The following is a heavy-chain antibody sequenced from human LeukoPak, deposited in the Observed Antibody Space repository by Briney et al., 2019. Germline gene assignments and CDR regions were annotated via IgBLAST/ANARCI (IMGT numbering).Heavy chain of an antibody. CDR3: ARETGSAVGSTDFDY. CDR2: ISYDGSNK. V-gene: IGHV3-30-3*01. J-gene: IGHJ4*02. CDR1: GFTFSSYA. Sequence: GGSLRLSCAASGFTFSSYAMHWVRQAPGKGLEWVAVISYDGSNKYYADSVKGRFTISRDNSKNTLYPQMNSLRAGDTAAYYCARETGSAVGSTDFDYWGQGTLVTVSS. D-gene: IGHD4-17*01.